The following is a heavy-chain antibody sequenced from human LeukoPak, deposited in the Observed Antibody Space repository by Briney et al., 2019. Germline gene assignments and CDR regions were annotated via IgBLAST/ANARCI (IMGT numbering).Heavy chain of an antibody. D-gene: IGHD6-19*01. CDR3: ARSTEQWLAFDY. CDR2: IYSGGST. Sequence: GGSLRLSCAASGFTVSSNYMSWVRQAPGKRLEWVSVIYSGGSTYYADSVKGRFTISRDNSKNTLYLQMNSLRAEDTAVYYCARSTEQWLAFDYWGQGTLVTVSS. V-gene: IGHV3-66*01. J-gene: IGHJ4*02. CDR1: GFTVSSNY.